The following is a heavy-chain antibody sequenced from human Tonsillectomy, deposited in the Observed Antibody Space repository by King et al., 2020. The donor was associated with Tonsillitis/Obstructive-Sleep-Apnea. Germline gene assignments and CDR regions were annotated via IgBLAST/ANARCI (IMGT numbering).Heavy chain of an antibody. V-gene: IGHV3-30*18. D-gene: IGHD3-22*01. CDR3: AKEQYYYDSSGSTDYMDV. CDR1: GFTFSSYC. Sequence: VQLVESGGGVVQPGRSLRLSCAASGFTFSSYCMNWVRQAPGKGLEWVAVISYDGNNKYYAASVKGRFTIPRDNSKNTLYLQMNSLRAEDTAVYYCAKEQYYYDSSGSTDYMDVWGQGTTVTVSS. CDR2: ISYDGNNK. J-gene: IGHJ6*03.